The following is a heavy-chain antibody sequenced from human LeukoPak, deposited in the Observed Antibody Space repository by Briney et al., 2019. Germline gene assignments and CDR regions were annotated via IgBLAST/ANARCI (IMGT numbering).Heavy chain of an antibody. D-gene: IGHD1/OR15-1a*01. V-gene: IGHV3-11*01. Sequence: GGSLRLSCAASRFTFSDYYMSWIRQAPGKGLEWVSYISSSGSTIYYADSVKGRFTISRDNAKNSLYLQMNSLRAEDTAVYYCARRTMTGTSFDYWGQGTLVTVSS. CDR2: ISSSGSTI. CDR1: RFTFSDYY. CDR3: ARRTMTGTSFDY. J-gene: IGHJ4*02.